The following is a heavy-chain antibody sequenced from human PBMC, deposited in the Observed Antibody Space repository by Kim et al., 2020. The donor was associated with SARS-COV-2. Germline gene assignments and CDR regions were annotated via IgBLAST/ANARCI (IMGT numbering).Heavy chain of an antibody. CDR2: ISWTSGSI. V-gene: IGHV3-9*01. CDR3: AKEAVRYFDL. CDR1: GFNFDYHA. J-gene: IGHJ2*01. Sequence: GGSLRLSCAASGFNFDYHAMHWVRQGPGKGPEWVAGISWTSGSIDYADSVRGRFTISRDNAKNSLYLQMTGLTPEDTALYYCAKEAVRYFDLWGRGTRVTVSS.